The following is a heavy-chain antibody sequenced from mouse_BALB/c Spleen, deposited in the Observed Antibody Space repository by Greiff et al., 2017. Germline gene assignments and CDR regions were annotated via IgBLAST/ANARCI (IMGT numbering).Heavy chain of an antibody. D-gene: IGHD1-1*01. V-gene: IGHV5-17*02. Sequence: EVKLMESGGGLVQPGGSRKLSCAASGFTFSSFGMHWVRQAPEKGLEWVAYISSGSSTIYYADTVKGRFTISRDNPKNTLFLQMTSLRSEDTAMYYCARKGDYGSSAWFAYWGQGTLVTVSA. CDR3: ARKGDYGSSAWFAY. J-gene: IGHJ3*01. CDR2: ISSGSSTI. CDR1: GFTFSSFG.